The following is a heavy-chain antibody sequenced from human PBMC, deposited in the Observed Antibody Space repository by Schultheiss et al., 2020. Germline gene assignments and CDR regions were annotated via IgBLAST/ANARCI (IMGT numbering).Heavy chain of an antibody. CDR2: ISSSSINT. J-gene: IGHJ5*02. CDR1: GFTFSSYA. Sequence: GESLKISCAASGFTFSSYAMSWVRQAPGKGLEWVSYISSSSINTNYADSVKGRFTISRDNSKNMLSLQMDSLTAEDTAVYYCAKKGLTTNGNDWFDPWGQGTLVTVAS. V-gene: IGHV3-23*01. CDR3: AKKGLTTNGNDWFDP. D-gene: IGHD1-14*01.